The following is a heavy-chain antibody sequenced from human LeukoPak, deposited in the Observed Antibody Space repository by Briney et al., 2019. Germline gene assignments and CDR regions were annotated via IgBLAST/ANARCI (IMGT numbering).Heavy chain of an antibody. J-gene: IGHJ4*02. Sequence: PSETLSLTSAVYGGSFSGYYWSWIRQPPGKGLEWIGEINHSGSTNYNPTLKSRVTISVDTSKNQFSLKLSSVTAADTAVYYCARGPKGGTMIVVPTWSPFDYWGQGTLVTVSS. D-gene: IGHD3-22*01. CDR3: ARGPKGGTMIVVPTWSPFDY. CDR1: GGSFSGYY. CDR2: INHSGST. V-gene: IGHV4-34*01.